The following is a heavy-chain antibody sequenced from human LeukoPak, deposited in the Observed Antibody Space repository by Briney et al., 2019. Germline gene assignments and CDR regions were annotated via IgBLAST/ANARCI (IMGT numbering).Heavy chain of an antibody. CDR2: IYYSGST. CDR3: ASGRFGYSSSSDY. V-gene: IGHV4-59*01. J-gene: IGHJ4*02. CDR1: GGSISSYY. D-gene: IGHD6-6*01. Sequence: SETLSLTCTVSGGSISSYYWSWIRQPPGKGLEWIGYIYYSGSTNYNPSLKSRVTISVDTSKNQFSMKLSSVTAADTAMYYCASGRFGYSSSSDYWGQGTLVTVSS.